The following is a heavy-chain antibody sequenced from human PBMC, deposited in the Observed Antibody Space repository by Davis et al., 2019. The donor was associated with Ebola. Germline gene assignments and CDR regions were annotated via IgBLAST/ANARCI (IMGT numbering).Heavy chain of an antibody. CDR1: GFTFSTYS. J-gene: IGHJ2*01. CDR2: ISSDSDYI. Sequence: GESLKISCAASGFTFSTYSMSWVRQAPGKGLEWVSSISSDSDYIYYADSAKGRFTISRDNAKNSLYLQMNSLRAEDTAVYFCARDRPDAVAGFSWYFDLWGRGTLVIVSS. V-gene: IGHV3-21*04. D-gene: IGHD6-19*01. CDR3: ARDRPDAVAGFSWYFDL.